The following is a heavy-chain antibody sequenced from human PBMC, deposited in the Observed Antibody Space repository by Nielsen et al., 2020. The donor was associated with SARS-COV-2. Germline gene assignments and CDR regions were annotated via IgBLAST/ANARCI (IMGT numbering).Heavy chain of an antibody. V-gene: IGHV4-34*01. CDR2: INHSGST. J-gene: IGHJ5*02. D-gene: IGHD3-10*01. CDR3: ARGSLWFGELLQNGWFDP. Sequence: SETLSLTCAVYGGSFSGYYWSWIRQPPGKGLEWIGEINHSGSTNYNPSLKSRVTISVDTSKNQFSLKLSSVTAADTAVYYCARGSLWFGELLQNGWFDPWGQGTLVTVSS. CDR1: GGSFSGYY.